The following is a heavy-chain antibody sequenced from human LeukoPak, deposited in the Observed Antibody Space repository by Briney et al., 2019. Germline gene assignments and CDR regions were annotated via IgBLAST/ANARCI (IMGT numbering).Heavy chain of an antibody. CDR3: SGGVS. V-gene: IGHV3-64D*06. Sequence: GGSLRLSCSASGFTFSIYTMYWVRQPPGKGLQYVSGISGNGGTIYYADSVKGRFIISRDNSKNTLYLQMSSLRDEDTAVYHCSGGVSWGQGTLVTVSS. CDR1: GFTFSIYT. J-gene: IGHJ5*02. CDR2: ISGNGGTI. D-gene: IGHD3-10*01.